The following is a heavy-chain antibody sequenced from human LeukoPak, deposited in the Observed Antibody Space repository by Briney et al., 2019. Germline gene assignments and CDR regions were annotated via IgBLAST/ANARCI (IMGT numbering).Heavy chain of an antibody. Sequence: SQTLSLTCAISGDSVSSNSAAWNWIRQSPSRGLEWLGRTYYRSKWYNDYAVSVKSRITINPDTSKNQFSLKLSSVTAADTAVYYCASGGVGATIAFDYWGQGTLVTVSS. V-gene: IGHV6-1*01. CDR1: GDSVSSNSAA. CDR2: TYYRSKWYN. J-gene: IGHJ4*02. D-gene: IGHD1-26*01. CDR3: ASGGVGATIAFDY.